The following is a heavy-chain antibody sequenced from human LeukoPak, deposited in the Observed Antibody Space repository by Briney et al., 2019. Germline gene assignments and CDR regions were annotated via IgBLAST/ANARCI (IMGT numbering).Heavy chain of an antibody. Sequence: GGSLRLSCAAPGFTFSNCEMNWVRQAPGKGLEWISYISRSGDTIYYADSVKGRFTISRDNAKHSLYLQLNSLRAEDTAVYYCAGEGTVYGDAFDIWGQGTMVTVSS. D-gene: IGHD5/OR15-5a*01. CDR3: AGEGTVYGDAFDI. CDR2: ISRSGDTI. V-gene: IGHV3-48*03. CDR1: GFTFSNCE. J-gene: IGHJ3*02.